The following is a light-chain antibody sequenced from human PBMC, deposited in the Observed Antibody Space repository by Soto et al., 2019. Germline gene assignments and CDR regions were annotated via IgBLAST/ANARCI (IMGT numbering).Light chain of an antibody. CDR2: GAS. V-gene: IGKV3-15*01. Sequence: EIVMTQSPATLSVSPGERATLSCRASQSVSSNLAWYQQKPGQAPWLLIYGASTRATGIPARFNGSESGTEFTLTISRLQSEDFAVSYCQQYNNWPPWTFGKRTTVEIQ. J-gene: IGKJ1*01. CDR1: QSVSSN. CDR3: QQYNNWPPWT.